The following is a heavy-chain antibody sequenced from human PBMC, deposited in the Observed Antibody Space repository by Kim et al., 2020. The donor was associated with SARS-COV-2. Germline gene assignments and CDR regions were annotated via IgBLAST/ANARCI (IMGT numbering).Heavy chain of an antibody. J-gene: IGHJ4*02. CDR2: ISPNSGDT. V-gene: IGHV1-2*02. CDR3: TREDY. CDR1: GYTFTDYY. Sequence: ASVKVSCKASGYTFTDYYLHWIRQAPGQVLEWLGWISPNSGDTTYAQKFQGRVTITRDTSITTAYMELNSLRSDDTALYFCTREDYWGQGTLVTVSS.